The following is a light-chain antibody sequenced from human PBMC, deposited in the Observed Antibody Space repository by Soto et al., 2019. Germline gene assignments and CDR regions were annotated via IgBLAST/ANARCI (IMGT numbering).Light chain of an antibody. CDR2: DSS. CDR3: HQYNNWPLT. Sequence: IVMTQSPVPLSVSLGESATLSCRASQSIGGDLAWYQQKPGQPPRLLIYDSSTRAPGIPVRFSGSGSGTEFTLTISSLQSVDFAVYYCHQYNNWPLTFAGGTKVEIK. V-gene: IGKV3-15*01. J-gene: IGKJ4*01. CDR1: QSIGGD.